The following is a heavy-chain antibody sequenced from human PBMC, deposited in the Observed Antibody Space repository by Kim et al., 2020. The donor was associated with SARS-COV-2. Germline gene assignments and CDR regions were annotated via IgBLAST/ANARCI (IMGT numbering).Heavy chain of an antibody. V-gene: IGHV3-11*05. CDR1: GFTFSDYY. CDR2: ISSSSSYT. Sequence: GXSLRLSCAASGFTFSDYYMSWIRQAPGXGXEWVSYISSSSSYTNYADSVKGRFTISRDNAKNSLYLQMNSLRAEDTAVYYCARDLDDYYGSGSYPQYWGQXTXVTVSS. J-gene: IGHJ4*02. CDR3: ARDLDDYYGSGSYPQY. D-gene: IGHD3-10*01.